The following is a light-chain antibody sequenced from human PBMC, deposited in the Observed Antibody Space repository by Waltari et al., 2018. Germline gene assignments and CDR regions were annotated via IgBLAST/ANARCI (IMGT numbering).Light chain of an antibody. Sequence: SYELTQPLSVSVALGPTARITCGGNNIGRKNGHWYQQKPGQAPVLVIYRDSNRPSGIPERFSGSNSGNTATLTISRAQAGDEADYYCQVWDSSTGVFGGGTKLTVL. CDR3: QVWDSSTGV. CDR1: NIGRKN. CDR2: RDS. J-gene: IGLJ2*01. V-gene: IGLV3-9*01.